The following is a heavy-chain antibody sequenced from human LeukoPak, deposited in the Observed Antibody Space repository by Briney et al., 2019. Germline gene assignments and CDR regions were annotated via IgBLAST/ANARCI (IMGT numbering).Heavy chain of an antibody. CDR1: GYTFTSYG. D-gene: IGHD3-10*01. V-gene: IGHV1-18*01. J-gene: IGHJ4*02. Sequence: ASVKVSCKASGYTFTSYGISWVRQAPGQGLEWMGWISAYNGNTNYAQKIQGRVTMTTDTSTSTAYMELRSLRSDDTAVYYCARDSFLVRGVIRVVDYWGQGTLVTVSS. CDR2: ISAYNGNT. CDR3: ARDSFLVRGVIRVVDY.